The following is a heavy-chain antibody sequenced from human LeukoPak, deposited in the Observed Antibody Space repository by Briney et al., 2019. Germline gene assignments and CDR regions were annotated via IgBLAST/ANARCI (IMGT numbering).Heavy chain of an antibody. CDR2: IYYTGTT. Sequence: PSETLSLTCTVSGDSIISSGNYWSWIRQHPGKGQGWIGYIYYTGTTYYNPSLKSRVTISVDTSKNQFSLTLRSVTAADTAVYYCARAPTRNYIFDYWGQGTLVTVSS. V-gene: IGHV4-31*03. CDR3: ARAPTRNYIFDY. J-gene: IGHJ4*02. CDR1: GDSIISSGNY. D-gene: IGHD4-11*01.